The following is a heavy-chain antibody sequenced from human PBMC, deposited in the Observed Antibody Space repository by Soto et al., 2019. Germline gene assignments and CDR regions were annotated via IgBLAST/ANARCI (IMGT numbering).Heavy chain of an antibody. V-gene: IGHV4-30-4*01. J-gene: IGHJ4*02. D-gene: IGHD4-17*01. CDR3: ARVDYGDGWYYFDY. CDR1: GGSISSGDYY. CDR2: IYYSGST. Sequence: SETLSLTCTVSGGSISSGDYYWSWIRQPPGKGLEWIGYIYYSGSTYYNPSLKSRVTISVDTSKNQFSLKLSSVTAADTAVYYCARVDYGDGWYYFDYWGQGTLVTVYS.